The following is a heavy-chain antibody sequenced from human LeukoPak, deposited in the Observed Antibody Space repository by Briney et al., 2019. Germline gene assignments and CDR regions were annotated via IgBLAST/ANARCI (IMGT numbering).Heavy chain of an antibody. Sequence: GGSLRLSCAASGFTVSSNYMSWVRQAPGKGLEWVANIKQDGSEKYYVDSVKGRFTISRDNAKNSLYLQMNSLRAEDTAVYYCARGSRVYDILTGYYFNYYYYGMDVWGQGTTVTVSS. CDR1: GFTVSSNY. CDR2: IKQDGSEK. D-gene: IGHD3-9*01. V-gene: IGHV3-7*01. CDR3: ARGSRVYDILTGYYFNYYYYGMDV. J-gene: IGHJ6*02.